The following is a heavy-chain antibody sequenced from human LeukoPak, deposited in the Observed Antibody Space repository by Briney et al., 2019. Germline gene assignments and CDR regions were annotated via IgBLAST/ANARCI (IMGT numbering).Heavy chain of an antibody. J-gene: IGHJ4*02. D-gene: IGHD6-25*01. V-gene: IGHV3-48*01. CDR3: ARDSRLVAAAGPDY. CDR1: GFMSTLYS. Sequence: GGSLRLSCTTSGFMSTLYSMSWVRQSPGKGLELISYISNSGDRIYYADSVKGRFTISRDNVKNSLYLQMNSLRAEDTAVYYCARDSRLVAAAGPDYWGQGTLVTVSS. CDR2: ISNSGDRI.